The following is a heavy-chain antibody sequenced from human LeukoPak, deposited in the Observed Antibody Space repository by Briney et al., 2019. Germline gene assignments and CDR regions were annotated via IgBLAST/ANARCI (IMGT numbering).Heavy chain of an antibody. J-gene: IGHJ3*02. Sequence: ASVKVSCKASGYTFTSYYMLWVRQAPGQGLEWMGIINPSGGSTSYAQKFQGRVTMTRDTSTSTVYMELSSLRSEDTAVYYCARGFGWFGELGAFDIWGQGTMVTVSS. CDR2: INPSGGST. V-gene: IGHV1-46*01. CDR3: ARGFGWFGELGAFDI. D-gene: IGHD3-10*01. CDR1: GYTFTSYY.